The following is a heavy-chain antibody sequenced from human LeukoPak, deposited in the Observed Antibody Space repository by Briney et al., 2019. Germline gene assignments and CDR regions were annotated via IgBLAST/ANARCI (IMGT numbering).Heavy chain of an antibody. CDR2: IYYSGST. Sequence: SQTLSLTCTVSGGSVISSDYYWSWIRQPPGKGLEWIGYIYYSGSTYYNPSLKSRVIISVDTSKNQFSLKLSSVTAADTAVYYCARDPGAILGYYNYYGMDVWGKGTTVTVSS. CDR3: ARDPGAILGYYNYYGMDV. CDR1: GGSVISSDYY. J-gene: IGHJ6*04. D-gene: IGHD3-9*01. V-gene: IGHV4-30-4*01.